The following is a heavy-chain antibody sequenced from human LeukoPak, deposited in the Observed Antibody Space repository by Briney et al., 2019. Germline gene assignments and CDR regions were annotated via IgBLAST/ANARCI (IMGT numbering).Heavy chain of an antibody. J-gene: IGHJ4*02. Sequence: PSETLSLTCTVSGGSISSSSYYWGWICQPPGKGLEWIGSIYYSGSTYYNPSLKSRVTISVDTSKNQFSLKLSSVTAADTAVYYCARHQAAAGVDYWGQGTLVTVSS. D-gene: IGHD6-13*01. CDR2: IYYSGST. CDR3: ARHQAAAGVDY. CDR1: GGSISSSSYY. V-gene: IGHV4-39*01.